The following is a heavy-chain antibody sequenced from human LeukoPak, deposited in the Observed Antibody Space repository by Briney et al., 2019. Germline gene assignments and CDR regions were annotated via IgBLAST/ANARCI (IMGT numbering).Heavy chain of an antibody. J-gene: IGHJ4*02. CDR1: GFSFSSYS. V-gene: IGHV3-48*01. CDR2: ISSSGNPI. Sequence: GGSLRLSCAASGFSFSSYSMNWARQAPGKGLEWISYISSSGNPINYADSVEGRFTISRDNAKNSLYLQMNSLRAEDTAIYYCARGASHGSGSHYYFDYWGQGTLVTVSS. D-gene: IGHD3-10*01. CDR3: ARGASHGSGSHYYFDY.